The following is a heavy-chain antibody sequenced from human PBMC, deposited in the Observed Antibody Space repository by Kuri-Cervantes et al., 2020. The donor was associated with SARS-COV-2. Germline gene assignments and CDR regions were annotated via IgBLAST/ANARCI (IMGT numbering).Heavy chain of an antibody. CDR1: GFIFSSYW. J-gene: IGHJ4*02. V-gene: IGHV3-7*01. Sequence: GESLKISCAASGFIFSSYWMTWVRQAAGKGLEWVANIKDGTEKYYVDSVKGRFTISRDNVKNSLYLQMNSLRAEDTAVYYCARVSSPAGGSDDFFDYWGQGTLVTVSS. CDR2: IKDGTEK. CDR3: ARVSSPAGGSDDFFDY. D-gene: IGHD3-16*01.